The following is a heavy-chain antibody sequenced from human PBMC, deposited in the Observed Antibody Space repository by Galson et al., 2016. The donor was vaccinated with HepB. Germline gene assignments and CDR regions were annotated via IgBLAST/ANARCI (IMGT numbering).Heavy chain of an antibody. CDR1: GFTFSSFA. CDR2: LSHNSAGA. J-gene: IGHJ4*02. Sequence: SLRLSCAASGFTFSSFAMTWVRQPPGKGLEWVSSLSHNSAGAYYAESVKGRFTISRDNSKNTLYLQMSSLRAEDTAIYYCAKVIPSTIIIINALDSWGQGTLVTVSS. V-gene: IGHV3-23*01. CDR3: AKVIPSTIIIINALDS. D-gene: IGHD3-10*01.